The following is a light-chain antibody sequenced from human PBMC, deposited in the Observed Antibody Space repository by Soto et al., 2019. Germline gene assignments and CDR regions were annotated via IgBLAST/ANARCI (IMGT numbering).Light chain of an antibody. Sequence: AIRMTQSPSSFSASTGDRVTITCRASQGISSYLAWYQQKPGKAPKLLIYAASTLQSGVPSRFSGSGSGTDFTLTISRLQSEDFATYYCQQDYSYPPWTFGQGTKVEIK. J-gene: IGKJ1*01. CDR1: QGISSY. CDR2: AAS. V-gene: IGKV1-8*01. CDR3: QQDYSYPPWT.